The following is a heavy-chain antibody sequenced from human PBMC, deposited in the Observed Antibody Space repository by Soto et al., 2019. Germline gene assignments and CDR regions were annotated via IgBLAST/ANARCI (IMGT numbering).Heavy chain of an antibody. CDR3: ATVFDL. V-gene: IGHV3-74*01. CDR2: IDTDGGGT. J-gene: IGHJ5*02. CDR1: GFTLGSHR. Sequence: DVPLVESGGGLVQPGGSLRVSCAASGFTLGSHRIHWVRQAPGKGLEWVSRIDTDGGGTSYADSVKGRFNISTDNAKNTVYLQMNGLGAVDTAVYYCATVFDLWGQGTLVTVSS.